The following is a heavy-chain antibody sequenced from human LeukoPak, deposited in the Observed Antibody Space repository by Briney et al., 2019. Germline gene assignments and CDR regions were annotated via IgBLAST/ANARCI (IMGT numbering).Heavy chain of an antibody. Sequence: ASVKVSCKVSGYTLTELSMHWVRQAPGKGLEWMGGFDPEDGETIYAQKFQGRVTMTEDTSTDTAYMELSSLRSEDTAVYYCATAPRYSGYDSFDYWGQGTLVTVSS. D-gene: IGHD5-12*01. J-gene: IGHJ4*02. V-gene: IGHV1-24*01. CDR3: ATAPRYSGYDSFDY. CDR2: FDPEDGET. CDR1: GYTLTELS.